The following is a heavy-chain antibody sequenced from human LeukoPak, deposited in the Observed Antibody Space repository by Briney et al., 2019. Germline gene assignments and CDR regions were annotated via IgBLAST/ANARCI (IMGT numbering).Heavy chain of an antibody. CDR2: IYYSGST. CDR1: GGSISSSSYY. CDR3: ARHAGPPTTVTIHFDY. J-gene: IGHJ4*02. Sequence: SETLSLTCTVSGGSISSSSYYWGWIRQPPGKGLEWIGSIYYSGSTYYNPSLKSRVTISVDTSKNQFSLKLSSVTAADTAVYYCARHAGPPTTVTIHFDYWGQGTLVTVSS. V-gene: IGHV4-39*01. D-gene: IGHD4-17*01.